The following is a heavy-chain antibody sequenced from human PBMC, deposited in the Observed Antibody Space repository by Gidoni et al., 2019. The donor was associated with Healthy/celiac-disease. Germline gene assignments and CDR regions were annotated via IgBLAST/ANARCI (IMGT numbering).Heavy chain of an antibody. CDR3: ARDRVAVVPLTRWFDP. Sequence: QVHLLQSGAEVQNPWASSKVSCMASGYTFTRYGISWVRQAPGQGLEWMGWISAYNGNTNYAQKLKGRVTMTTDTSTSTAYMELRSLRSDDTAVYYCARDRVAVVPLTRWFDPWGQGTLVTVSS. D-gene: IGHD2-2*01. CDR2: ISAYNGNT. CDR1: GYTFTRYG. V-gene: IGHV1-18*01. J-gene: IGHJ5*02.